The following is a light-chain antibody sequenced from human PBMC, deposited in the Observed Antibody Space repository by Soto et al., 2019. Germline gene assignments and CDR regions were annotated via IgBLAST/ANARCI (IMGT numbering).Light chain of an antibody. CDR3: QKYNNGPRT. CDR1: QSISSC. CDR2: DAS. Sequence: DIPMTPSPATLCASPGDRATISCRASQSISSCLAWYQQKPGRAPKLLVYDASSLESGIPARFSGSGSGTEFTLTISSLQSEDFAIYYCQKYNNGPRTFGEGTKVDIK. V-gene: IGKV3-15*01. J-gene: IGKJ1*01.